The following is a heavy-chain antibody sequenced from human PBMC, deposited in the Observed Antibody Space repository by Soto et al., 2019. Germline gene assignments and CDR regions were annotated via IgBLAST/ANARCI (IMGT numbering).Heavy chain of an antibody. V-gene: IGHV5-10-1*01. J-gene: IGHJ6*02. CDR1: GYSFTSYW. CDR3: ASFQYQLLTGGYYYGMDV. D-gene: IGHD2-2*01. Sequence: GESLKISCKGSGYSFTSYWISWVRQMPGKGLEWMGRIDPSDSYTNYSPSFQGHVTISADKSIGTAYLQWSSLKASDTAMYYCASFQYQLLTGGYYYGMDVWGQGTTVTVSS. CDR2: IDPSDSYT.